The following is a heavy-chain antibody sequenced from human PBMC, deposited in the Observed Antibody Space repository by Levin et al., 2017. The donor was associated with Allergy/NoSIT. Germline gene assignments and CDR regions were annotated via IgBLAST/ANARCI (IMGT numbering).Heavy chain of an antibody. CDR1: GFTFSDYS. D-gene: IGHD1-26*01. CDR3: ARSSAPKGWDYYFYGLDV. CDR2: ISTSSSYI. J-gene: IGHJ6*02. V-gene: IGHV3-21*01. Sequence: PGGSLRLSCAASGFTFSDYSMNWVRQAPGKGLEWVSSISTSSSYIYYADSVKGRFTISRDNAKNSLYLQMNSLRVEDTAVYYCARSSAPKGWDYYFYGLDVWGQGTTVPVSS.